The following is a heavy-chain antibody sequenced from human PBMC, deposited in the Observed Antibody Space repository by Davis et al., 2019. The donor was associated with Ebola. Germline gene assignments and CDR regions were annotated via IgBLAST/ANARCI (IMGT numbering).Heavy chain of an antibody. J-gene: IGHJ5*02. D-gene: IGHD3-3*01. CDR3: ASSGVEDFWSGYYTGLGDNWFDP. CDR2: ISSSSSYI. CDR1: GFTFSSYS. Sequence: GESLKISCAASGFTFSSYSMNWVRQAPGKGLEWVSSISSSSSYIYYADSVKGRFTISRDNAKNSLYLQMNSLRAEDTAVYYCASSGVEDFWSGYYTGLGDNWFDPWGQGTLVTVSS. V-gene: IGHV3-21*01.